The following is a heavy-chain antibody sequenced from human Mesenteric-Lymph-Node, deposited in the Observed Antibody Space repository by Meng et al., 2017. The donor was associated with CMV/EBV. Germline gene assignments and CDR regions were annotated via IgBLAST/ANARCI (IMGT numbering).Heavy chain of an antibody. CDR3: ARDWRRFLEWGLGGMDV. Sequence: GGSLRLSCAASGFTFSSYWMSWVRQAPGKGLEWVANIKQDGSEKYYVDSVKGRFTISRDNAKNSLYLQMNSLRAEDTAVYYCARDWRRFLEWGLGGMDVWGQGTTVTVSS. CDR1: GFTFSSYW. D-gene: IGHD3-3*01. J-gene: IGHJ6*02. V-gene: IGHV3-7*01. CDR2: IKQDGSEK.